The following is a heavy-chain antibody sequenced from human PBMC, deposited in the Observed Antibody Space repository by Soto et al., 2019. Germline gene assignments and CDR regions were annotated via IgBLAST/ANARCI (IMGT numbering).Heavy chain of an antibody. Sequence: ESGGGVVQPGRSLRLSCAASGLTLSRFAMHWVRQAPGKGLEWVAVIGYDGSNKDYADSVKGRFTISRDNSKNTLYLQMNSLRPENTAVYYCARDPVNYYGSWTTGMAVWGKGTTVTVSS. J-gene: IGHJ6*04. V-gene: IGHV3-30-3*01. CDR3: ARDPVNYYGSWTTGMAV. CDR1: GLTLSRFA. CDR2: IGYDGSNK. D-gene: IGHD3-10*01.